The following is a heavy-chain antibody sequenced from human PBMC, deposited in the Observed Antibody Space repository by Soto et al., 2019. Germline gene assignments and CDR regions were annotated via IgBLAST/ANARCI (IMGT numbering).Heavy chain of an antibody. D-gene: IGHD2-15*01. CDR3: AKDLVSGSWAYYSCGMDV. J-gene: IGHJ6*02. CDR2: ISWRSGST. V-gene: IGHV3-9*01. Sequence: EVQLVESGGGLVQPGRSLRLSCAASGFTFDDYAMNWVRQAPGKGLEWISGISWRSGSTDYADSVKGRFTIYRDNAKNCMYLQMSSLRAEDTVLYYCAKDLVSGSWAYYSCGMDVWGQGTTVTVSS. CDR1: GFTFDDYA.